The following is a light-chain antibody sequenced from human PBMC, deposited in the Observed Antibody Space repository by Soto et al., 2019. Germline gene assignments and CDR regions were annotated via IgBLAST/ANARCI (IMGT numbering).Light chain of an antibody. CDR1: QSISSY. V-gene: IGKV1-39*01. CDR3: QQSYSRVT. CDR2: AAS. J-gene: IGKJ1*01. Sequence: DIQMTQSPSSLSASVGDGVTITCRASQSISSYVSWYQQKPGKAPKLLIYAASRLQSGVPSRFSGSRSGTDFTLTISRLQPEDFATYYCQQSYSRVTFGQGTKVEIK.